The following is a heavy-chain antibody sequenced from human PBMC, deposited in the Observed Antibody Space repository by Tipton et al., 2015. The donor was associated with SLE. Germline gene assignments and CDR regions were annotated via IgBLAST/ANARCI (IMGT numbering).Heavy chain of an antibody. CDR2: IKQDGSEK. D-gene: IGHD3-16*01. Sequence: SLRLSCAASGLTSSSYWMNWVRQAPGKGLEWVANIKQDGSEKYYVDSVKGRFTISRDNAKNSVFLQMNSLRAEDTAVYHCARDMTFRAFDIWGQGTMVTVYS. CDR3: ARDMTFRAFDI. J-gene: IGHJ3*02. CDR1: GLTSSSYW. V-gene: IGHV3-7*01.